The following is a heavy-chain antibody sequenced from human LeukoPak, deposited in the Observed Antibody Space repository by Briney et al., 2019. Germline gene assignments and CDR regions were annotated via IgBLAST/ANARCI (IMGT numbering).Heavy chain of an antibody. J-gene: IGHJ4*02. D-gene: IGHD4-11*01. CDR2: INHSGST. CDR1: GGSFSGYY. V-gene: IGHV4-34*01. CDR3: ARALDYSNYLDY. Sequence: PSETLSLTCAVYGGSFSGYYWSWIRQPPGKGLEWIGEINHSGSTNYNPSLKSRVTISVDTSKNQFSLKLSSVTAADTAVYYCARALDYSNYLDYWGQGTLVTVS.